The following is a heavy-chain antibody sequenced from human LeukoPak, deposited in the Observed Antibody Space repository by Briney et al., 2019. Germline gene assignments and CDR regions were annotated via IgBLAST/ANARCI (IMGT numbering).Heavy chain of an antibody. Sequence: SQTLSLTCALSGDSLSSNSAAWHWIRQSPSRGLEWLGRTYYRSKWYNDYAESVKIRITINPDTSKNQFSLQLTSVTPEDTAVYYCARAPGQWLAYFDYWGQGTLVTVSS. D-gene: IGHD6-19*01. V-gene: IGHV6-1*01. J-gene: IGHJ4*02. CDR2: TYYRSKWYN. CDR3: ARAPGQWLAYFDY. CDR1: GDSLSSNSAA.